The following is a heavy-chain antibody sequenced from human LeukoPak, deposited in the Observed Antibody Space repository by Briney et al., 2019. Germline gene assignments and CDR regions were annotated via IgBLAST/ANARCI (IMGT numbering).Heavy chain of an antibody. Sequence: SQTLSLTCTVSGGSIMNGPHYWHWIRQPAGKGLEWVGRIYISGGTYYNPSLKSRVTISIDKSKNPFSLDLSSVTAADTAVYYCARWSYGDFDALDVWGQGTMVTVSS. J-gene: IGHJ3*01. CDR2: IYISGGT. CDR1: GGSIMNGPHY. CDR3: ARWSYGDFDALDV. D-gene: IGHD4-17*01. V-gene: IGHV4-61*02.